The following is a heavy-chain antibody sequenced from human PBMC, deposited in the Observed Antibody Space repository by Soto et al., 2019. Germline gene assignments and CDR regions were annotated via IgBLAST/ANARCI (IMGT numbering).Heavy chain of an antibody. V-gene: IGHV3-74*01. J-gene: IGHJ4*02. CDR2: INSDGSST. CDR3: TTDRSGYPGPFDS. CDR1: GFTFSSYW. D-gene: IGHD3-3*01. Sequence: PGGSLRLSCAASGFTFSSYWMHWVRQAPGKGLVWVSRINSDGSSTSYADSVKGRFTISRDNAKNTLYLQMNSLRAEDTAVYYCTTDRSGYPGPFDSWGQGTLVTVSS.